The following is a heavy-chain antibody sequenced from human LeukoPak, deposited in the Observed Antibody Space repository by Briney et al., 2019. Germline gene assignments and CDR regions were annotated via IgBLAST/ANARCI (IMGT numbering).Heavy chain of an antibody. CDR2: INHSGST. J-gene: IGHJ4*02. CDR3: ARGRIGSSSPFDY. V-gene: IGHV4-34*01. CDR1: GGSFSGYY. D-gene: IGHD6-6*01. Sequence: SETLSLTCAVYGGSFSGYYWSWIRQPPGKGLEWIGEINHSGSTNYNPSLKSRVTISVDTSKNQFSLKLSSVTAADTAVYYCARGRIGSSSPFDYWGRGTLVTVSS.